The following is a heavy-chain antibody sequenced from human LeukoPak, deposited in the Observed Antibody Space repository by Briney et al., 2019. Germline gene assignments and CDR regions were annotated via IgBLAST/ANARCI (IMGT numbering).Heavy chain of an antibody. CDR3: ARDRYQHRSAWSDFDY. CDR1: GFTFSSYS. CDR2: IGAGSSYI. D-gene: IGHD6-19*01. J-gene: IGHJ4*01. Sequence: PGGSLRLSCAASGFTFSSYSMNWVRQAPGKGLKWVSSIGAGSSYIYYADSVRGRFTISRDNAKNSLYLQMNSLRAEDTAVYYCARDRYQHRSAWSDFDYWGHGNLVTVSS. V-gene: IGHV3-21*01.